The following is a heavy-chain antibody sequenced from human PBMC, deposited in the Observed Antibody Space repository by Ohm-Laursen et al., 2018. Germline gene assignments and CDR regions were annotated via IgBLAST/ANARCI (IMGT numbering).Heavy chain of an antibody. Sequence: SVKVSCKASGYTFTSYGISWVRQAPGQGLEWMGWISAYNGNTNYAQKLQGRVTMTTDTSTSTAYMELRSLRSDDTAVYYCARDWEAVAAYNWFDPWGQGTLVTVSS. CDR2: ISAYNGNT. CDR3: ARDWEAVAAYNWFDP. V-gene: IGHV1-18*01. D-gene: IGHD2-15*01. J-gene: IGHJ5*02. CDR1: GYTFTSYG.